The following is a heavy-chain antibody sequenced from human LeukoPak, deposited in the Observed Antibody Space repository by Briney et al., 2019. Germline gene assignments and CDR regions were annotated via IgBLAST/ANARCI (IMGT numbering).Heavy chain of an antibody. CDR3: ARSKWIQLWYFDL. D-gene: IGHD5-18*01. CDR1: GGSFSGYY. J-gene: IGHJ2*01. CDR2: INHSGST. Sequence: SETLSLTCAVYGGSFSGYYWSWIRQPPGKGLEWIGEINHSGSTNYNPSLKSGVTISVDTSKNQFSLKLSSVTAADTAVYYCARSKWIQLWYFDLWGRGTLVTVSS. V-gene: IGHV4-34*01.